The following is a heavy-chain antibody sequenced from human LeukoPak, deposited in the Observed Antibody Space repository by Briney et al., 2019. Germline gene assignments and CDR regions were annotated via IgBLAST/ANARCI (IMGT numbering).Heavy chain of an antibody. CDR1: GFTGSHNY. Sequence: SGGSLRLSCAASGFTGSHNYMSWVRQAPGKGLEWVSATHSSGGTYYADSVKGQFTISRDTSKNTLCLQINSLSVEDTAVYYCIVFGDSNHWGQGTLVTVSS. D-gene: IGHD4-17*01. CDR3: IVFGDSNH. CDR2: THSSGGT. V-gene: IGHV3-53*01. J-gene: IGHJ5*02.